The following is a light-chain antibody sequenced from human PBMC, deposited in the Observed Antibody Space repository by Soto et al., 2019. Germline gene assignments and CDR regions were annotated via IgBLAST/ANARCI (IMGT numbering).Light chain of an antibody. J-gene: IGKJ5*01. V-gene: IGKV1-5*01. CDR2: DAS. Sequence: DIQMTQSPSTLSASVGDRFTITCRASQSISSWLAWYQQKPGKAPKLLIYDASSLESGVPSRFSGSGSGTEFTLTISRLEPEDFAVYYCQQFSSSPITFGRGTRLEI. CDR3: QQFSSSPIT. CDR1: QSISSW.